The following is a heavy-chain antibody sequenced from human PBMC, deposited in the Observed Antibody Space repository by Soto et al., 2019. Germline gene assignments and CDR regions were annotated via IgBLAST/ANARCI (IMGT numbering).Heavy chain of an antibody. D-gene: IGHD5-12*01. J-gene: IGHJ2*01. V-gene: IGHV3-23*01. CDR2: IKPSDIT. CDR3: SNSPRRDGYADWCFDL. CDR1: GFTFTTYA. Sequence: GGSLRLSCAASGFTFTTYALTWVRLAPGRGLEWVSSIKPSDITYYPDAARERFTVSRNNYKNTLYLQMSSRRVEDKAIYYCSNSPRRDGYADWCFDLWGRGTMVTVSS.